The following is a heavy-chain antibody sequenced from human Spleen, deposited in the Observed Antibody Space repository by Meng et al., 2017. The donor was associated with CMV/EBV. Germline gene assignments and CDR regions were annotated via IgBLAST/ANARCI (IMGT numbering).Heavy chain of an antibody. D-gene: IGHD1-1*01. CDR2: IDYRGTT. J-gene: IGHJ4*02. V-gene: IGHV4-30-4*08. CDR3: ARIELRHREIDY. CDR1: GGSIVIEDYD. Sequence: VLGGSIVIEDYDWTGTGQPPGKGLQWIGYIDYRGTTDHNPSLRSRRSISLNPATRQFSLKLSRVTAADTAVDYCARIELRHREIDYWGQGTLVTVSS.